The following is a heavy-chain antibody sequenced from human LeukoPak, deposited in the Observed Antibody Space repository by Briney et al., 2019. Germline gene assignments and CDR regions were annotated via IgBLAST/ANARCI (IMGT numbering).Heavy chain of an antibody. Sequence: GGSLRLSCAASGFTFSNYWMHWVRHDPGKGLVWVSFINPDGSTTNYADSVKGRFTISRDNAKNALYLQMNSLRAEDTAVYYCAKDLHYGSADYWGQGTLVTVSS. CDR1: GFTFSNYW. V-gene: IGHV3-74*01. CDR2: INPDGSTT. J-gene: IGHJ4*02. D-gene: IGHD3-10*01. CDR3: AKDLHYGSADY.